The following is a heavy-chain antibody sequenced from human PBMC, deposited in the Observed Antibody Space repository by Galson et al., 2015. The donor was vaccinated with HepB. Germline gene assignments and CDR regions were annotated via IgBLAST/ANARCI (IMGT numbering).Heavy chain of an antibody. V-gene: IGHV1-69*13. J-gene: IGHJ4*02. D-gene: IGHD4-11*01. CDR2: IIPIFGTA. Sequence: SVKVSCKASGGTFSSYAISWVRQAPGQGLEWMGGIIPIFGTANYAQKFQGRVTITADESTSTAYMELSGLRSEDTAVYYCARETAVGLQFALDYWAREPWSPSPQ. CDR3: ARETAVGLQFALDY. CDR1: GGTFSSYA.